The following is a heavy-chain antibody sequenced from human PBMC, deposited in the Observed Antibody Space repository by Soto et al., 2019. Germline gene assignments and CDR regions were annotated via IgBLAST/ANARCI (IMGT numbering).Heavy chain of an antibody. D-gene: IGHD4-17*01. J-gene: IGHJ4*02. CDR2: ISSSSSTI. CDR1: GFTFSSYS. Sequence: EVQLVESGGGLVQPGGSLRLSCAASGFTFSSYSMNWVRQAPGKGLERVSYISSSSSTIYYADSVKGRVTISRDNAKNSLYLQMNSLRAEETAVYYCARDEGYGDYAWRRGGFDYWGQGTLVTVSS. V-gene: IGHV3-48*01. CDR3: ARDEGYGDYAWRRGGFDY.